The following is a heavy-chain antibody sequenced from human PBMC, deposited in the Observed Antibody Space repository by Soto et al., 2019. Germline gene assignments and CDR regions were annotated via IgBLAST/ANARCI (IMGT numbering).Heavy chain of an antibody. V-gene: IGHV3-15*07. J-gene: IGHJ4*02. D-gene: IGHD3-22*01. CDR1: GFTFNNAW. CDR3: TTTLYYYDNGGDTWLGY. CDR2: IKSKTDGGAT. Sequence: EVQLVESGGNLVKPGGSLRLSCAVSGFTFNNAWMNWVRQAPGKGLEWVGRIKSKTDGGATDYAAPVNGRCTISRDDSRDTPYLQMDILKTEDTAVYYCTTTLYYYDNGGDTWLGYWGRGTLFTVSS.